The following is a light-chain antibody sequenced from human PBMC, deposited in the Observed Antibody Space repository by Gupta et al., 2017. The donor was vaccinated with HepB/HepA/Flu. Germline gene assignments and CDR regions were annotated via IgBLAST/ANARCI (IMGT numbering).Light chain of an antibody. Sequence: QAVVTQEPSLTVSPGGTVTLTCGPSTGPVTSGHYPYWFQQKPGQAPRTLIFDTTSKHAWTPDRFPGSLLGGKATLTLSGAQPEDESDYYCLLYYTGVGVFGGGTKLTVL. CDR3: LLYYTGVGV. J-gene: IGLJ3*02. CDR1: TGPVTSGHY. V-gene: IGLV7-46*01. CDR2: DTT.